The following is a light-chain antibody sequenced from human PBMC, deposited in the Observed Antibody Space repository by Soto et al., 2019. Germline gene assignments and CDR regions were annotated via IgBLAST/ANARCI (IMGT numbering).Light chain of an antibody. CDR1: QSVSSSS. CDR2: GAS. Sequence: EIVLTQSPGTLSLSPGERATLSCRASQSVSSSSFAWYQQNPGQAPRLLIYGASSRATGIPDRFSGSGSGTDFTLTISRLEPEYFAVYYCQQYGSSRLTFGGGTKVEIK. J-gene: IGKJ4*01. V-gene: IGKV3-20*01. CDR3: QQYGSSRLT.